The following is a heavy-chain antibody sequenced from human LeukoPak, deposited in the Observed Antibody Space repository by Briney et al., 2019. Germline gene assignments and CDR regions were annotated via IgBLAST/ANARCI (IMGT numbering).Heavy chain of an antibody. D-gene: IGHD6-19*01. J-gene: IGHJ4*02. CDR2: ISGSGGST. CDR1: GFTFSSYG. CDR3: AKGDRIAVAGTYFDY. V-gene: IGHV3-23*01. Sequence: QAGGSLRLSCAASGFTFSSYGMSWVRQAPGKGLEWVSAISGSGGSTYYADSVKGRFTISRDNSKNTLYLQMNSLRAEDTAVYYCAKGDRIAVAGTYFDYWGQGTLVTVSS.